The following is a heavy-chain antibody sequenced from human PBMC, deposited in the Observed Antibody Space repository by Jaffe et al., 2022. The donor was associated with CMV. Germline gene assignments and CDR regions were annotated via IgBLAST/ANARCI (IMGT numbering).Heavy chain of an antibody. J-gene: IGHJ5*02. Sequence: QVQLQQSGPGLVKPSQTLSLTCAISGDSVSSNSAAWNWIRQSPSRGLEWLGRTYYRSKWYNDYAVSVKSRITINPDTSKNQFSLQLNSVTPEDTAVYYCAREIRAHCTNGVCARWFDPWGQGTLVTVSS. CDR2: TYYRSKWYN. CDR3: AREIRAHCTNGVCARWFDP. V-gene: IGHV6-1*01. CDR1: GDSVSSNSAA. D-gene: IGHD2-8*01.